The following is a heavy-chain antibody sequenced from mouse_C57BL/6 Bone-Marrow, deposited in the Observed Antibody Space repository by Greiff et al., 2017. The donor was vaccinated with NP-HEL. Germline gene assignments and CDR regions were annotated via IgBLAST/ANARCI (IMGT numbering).Heavy chain of an antibody. J-gene: IGHJ4*01. CDR2: IWSGGST. D-gene: IGHD2-2*01. CDR3: ARPVTTGYYYAMDY. Sequence: VQLQESGPGLVQPSQSLSITCTVSGFSLTSYGVYWVRQSPGKGLEWLGVIWSGGSTDYNAAFISRLSISKDNSKSQVFFKMNSLQADDTAIYYCARPVTTGYYYAMDYWGQGTSVTVSS. CDR1: GFSLTSYG. V-gene: IGHV2-2*01.